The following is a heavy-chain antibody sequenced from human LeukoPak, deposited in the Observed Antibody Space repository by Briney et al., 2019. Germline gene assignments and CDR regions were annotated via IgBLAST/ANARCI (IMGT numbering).Heavy chain of an antibody. CDR2: ISSSNDYI. CDR3: VRIPNSAGFPNWFDP. Sequence: GGSPRLSCAASGFTFSTSTMKWVRQAPGKGLEWVSSISSSNDYIYYADSVKGRFTISRDNAKNSLYLQMNSPGAEDTAVYYCVRIPNSAGFPNWFDPWGQGTLVTVSS. CDR1: GFTFSTST. J-gene: IGHJ5*02. V-gene: IGHV3-21*01. D-gene: IGHD6-19*01.